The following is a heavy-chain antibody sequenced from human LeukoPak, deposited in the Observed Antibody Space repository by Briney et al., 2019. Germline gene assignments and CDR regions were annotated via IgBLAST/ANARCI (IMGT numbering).Heavy chain of an antibody. V-gene: IGHV3-23*01. CDR3: AKRGVVIRVILVGFHKEAYYFDS. J-gene: IGHJ4*02. D-gene: IGHD3-22*01. Sequence: GGSLRLSCAVSGITLSNYGMSWVRQAPGKGLEWDAGISGSGASTNYAASVKGRFTISRDNPKNTLYLQMNSLRAEDTAVYFCAKRGVVIRVILVGFHKEAYYFDSWGQGALVTVSS. CDR1: GITLSNYG. CDR2: ISGSGAST.